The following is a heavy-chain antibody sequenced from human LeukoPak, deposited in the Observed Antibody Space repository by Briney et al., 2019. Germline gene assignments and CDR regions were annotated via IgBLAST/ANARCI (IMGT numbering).Heavy chain of an antibody. D-gene: IGHD3-22*01. J-gene: IGHJ5*02. CDR1: GFTFSSYA. V-gene: IGHV3-30-3*01. Sequence: GGSLRLSCAASGFTFSSYAMHWVRQAPGKGLEWVAVISYDGSNKYYADSVEGRFTISRDNSKNTLYLQMNSLRAEDTAVYYCARDRDSSGENWFDPWGQGTLVTVSS. CDR2: ISYDGSNK. CDR3: ARDRDSSGENWFDP.